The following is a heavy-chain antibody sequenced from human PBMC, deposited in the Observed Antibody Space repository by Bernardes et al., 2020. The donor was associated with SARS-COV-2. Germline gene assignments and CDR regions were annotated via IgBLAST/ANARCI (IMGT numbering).Heavy chain of an antibody. D-gene: IGHD1-1*01. J-gene: IGHJ1*01. Sequence: SESLSLTCTVSGGSICSYYWGWTRQPPGKGLERIGHIYYTGTTDYNPSLKSRVTISMDPSKKQLSLKLTSVTPSDTAVYYCARDTTRPPAPFLYWGQGTLVAVSS. CDR3: ARDTTRPPAPFLY. CDR2: IYYTGTT. V-gene: IGHV4-59*01. CDR1: GGSICSYY.